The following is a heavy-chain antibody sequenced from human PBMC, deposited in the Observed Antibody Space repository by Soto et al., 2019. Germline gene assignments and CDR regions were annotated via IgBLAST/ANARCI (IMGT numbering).Heavy chain of an antibody. D-gene: IGHD3-10*01. Sequence: GGSLRLSCAASGFTFSSYGMHWVRQAPGKGLEWVAVISYDGSNKYYADSVKGRFTISRDNSKNTLYLQMNSLRAEDTAVYYCAKDVSEDYYFDYWGQGTLVTVSS. CDR2: ISYDGSNK. V-gene: IGHV3-30*18. CDR1: GFTFSSYG. CDR3: AKDVSEDYYFDY. J-gene: IGHJ4*02.